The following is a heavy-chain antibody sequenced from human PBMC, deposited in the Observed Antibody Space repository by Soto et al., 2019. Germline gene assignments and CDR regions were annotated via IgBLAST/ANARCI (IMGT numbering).Heavy chain of an antibody. CDR1: GYTFTSYY. D-gene: IGHD3-3*01. Sequence: QVQLVQSGAEVKKPGASVKVSCKASGYTFTSYYMHWVRQAPGQGLGWMGIINPSGGSTSYAQKFQGRVTMTKDTSTSTVYMELSSLRSEDTAVYYCARDRGGITIFGVVTPLGMDVWGQGTTVTVSS. V-gene: IGHV1-46*01. CDR2: INPSGGST. CDR3: ARDRGGITIFGVVTPLGMDV. J-gene: IGHJ6*02.